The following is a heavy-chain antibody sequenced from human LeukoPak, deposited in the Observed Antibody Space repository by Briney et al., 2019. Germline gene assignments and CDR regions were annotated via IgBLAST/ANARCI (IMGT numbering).Heavy chain of an antibody. CDR3: ARGVSTVTTEVYYFDY. CDR1: GGSFSGYY. J-gene: IGHJ4*02. V-gene: IGHV4-34*01. Sequence: SETLSLTCAVYGGSFSGYYWSWIRQPPGKGLEWIGELNHSGSTNYNPSLKSRVTISVDTSKNQFSLKLSSVTAADTAVYYCARGVSTVTTEVYYFDYWGQGTLVTVSS. D-gene: IGHD4-17*01. CDR2: LNHSGST.